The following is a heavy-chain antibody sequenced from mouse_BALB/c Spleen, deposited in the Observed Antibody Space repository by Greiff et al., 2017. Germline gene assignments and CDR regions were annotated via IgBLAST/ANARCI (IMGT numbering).Heavy chain of an antibody. D-gene: IGHD1-1*01. CDR1: GYTFTSYY. CDR2: IYPGDGST. J-gene: IGHJ1*01. Sequence: QVQLQQSGPELVKPGASVKMSCKASGYTFTSYYIHWVKQRPGQGLEWIGWIYPGDGSTKYNEKFKGKTTLTADKSSSTAYMLLSSLTSEDSAIYFCARPIYYYGSSYWWYFDVWGAGTTVTVSS. V-gene: IGHV1S56*01. CDR3: ARPIYYYGSSYWWYFDV.